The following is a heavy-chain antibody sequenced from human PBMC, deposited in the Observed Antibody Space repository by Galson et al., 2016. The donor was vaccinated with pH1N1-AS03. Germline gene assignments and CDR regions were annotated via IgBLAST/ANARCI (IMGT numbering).Heavy chain of an antibody. V-gene: IGHV5-51*01. CDR2: IFPGDSDT. Sequence: QSGAEVKKPGESLKISCKGSGYSFNSYWIGWVRQMSGKDLEWMGMIFPGDSDTRYSPSFQGQVTISADSRTAYLQWSSLKASDTAMYYCVRQFDVLTGFSDYWGQGALVTVSS. CDR3: VRQFDVLTGFSDY. D-gene: IGHD3-9*01. CDR1: GYSFNSYW. J-gene: IGHJ4*02.